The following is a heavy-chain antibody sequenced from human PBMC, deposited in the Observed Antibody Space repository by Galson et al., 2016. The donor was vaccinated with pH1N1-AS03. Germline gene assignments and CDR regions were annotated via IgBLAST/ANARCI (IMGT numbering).Heavy chain of an antibody. CDR1: GFTFRNYA. Sequence: SLRLSCAASGFTFRNYAMHWVRQAPGKGLEWVSYISSGGSTVHYADFARGRFTISRDNAQNSLHLQMNSLRAEDTAVYYCVRENGFFDYWGQGRLVTVSS. J-gene: IGHJ4*02. D-gene: IGHD2-8*01. V-gene: IGHV3-48*03. CDR2: ISSGGSTV. CDR3: VRENGFFDY.